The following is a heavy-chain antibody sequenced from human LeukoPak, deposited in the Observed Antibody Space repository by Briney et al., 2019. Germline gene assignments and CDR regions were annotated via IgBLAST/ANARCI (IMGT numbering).Heavy chain of an antibody. D-gene: IGHD3-22*01. J-gene: IGHJ4*02. CDR1: GFTVGDFA. V-gene: IGHV3-49*04. CDR3: TRGYGHYDSSGYH. Sequence: GGSLRLSCTASGFTVGDFAVSWVRQAPGKGLEWVGFIRSKVDAETTGYAASVKGRFTVSRDDSKSIAYLQMNSLKTEDTAVYYCTRGYGHYDSSGYHWGQGTLVTVSS. CDR2: IRSKVDAETT.